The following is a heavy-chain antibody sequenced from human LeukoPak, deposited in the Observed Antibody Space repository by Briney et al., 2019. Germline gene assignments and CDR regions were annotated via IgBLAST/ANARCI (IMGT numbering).Heavy chain of an antibody. CDR2: IIPIFGTA. CDR3: ARDGDCSGGSCYSGGYY. D-gene: IGHD2-15*01. V-gene: IGHV1-69*01. Sequence: SVKVSCKASGGTFSSYAISWVRQAPGQGLEWMGGIIPIFGTANYTQKFQGRVTITADESTSTAYMELSSLRSEDTAVYYCARDGDCSGGSCYSGGYYWGQGTLVTVSS. J-gene: IGHJ4*02. CDR1: GGTFSSYA.